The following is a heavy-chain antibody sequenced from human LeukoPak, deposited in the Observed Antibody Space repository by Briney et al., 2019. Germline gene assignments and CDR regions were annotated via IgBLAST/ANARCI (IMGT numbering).Heavy chain of an antibody. V-gene: IGHV3-23*01. J-gene: IGHJ3*02. CDR2: TGRTI. CDR3: AKWALIDASAFDI. Sequence: PGGSLRLSCAVSGSTFSAYTMAWVRQAPGKGLEWVSLTGRTILYADSVRGRFIISRDNSKNTLYLQLNSLRVDDTAVYYCAKWALIDASAFDIWGQGTMVTVSS. D-gene: IGHD2-15*01. CDR1: GSTFSAYT.